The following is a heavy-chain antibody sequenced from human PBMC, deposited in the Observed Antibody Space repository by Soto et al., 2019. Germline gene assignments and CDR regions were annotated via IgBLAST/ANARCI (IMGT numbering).Heavy chain of an antibody. CDR2: INHSGST. V-gene: IGHV4-34*01. J-gene: IGHJ6*03. CDR1: GGSFSGYY. D-gene: IGHD3-10*01. CDR3: ARAGHYPAKGYYYMDV. Sequence: SETLSLTCAVYGGSFSGYYWSWIRQPPGKGLEWIGEINHSGSTNYNPSLKSRVTISVDTSKNQFSLKLSSVTAADTAVYYCARAGHYPAKGYYYMDVWGKGTTVTVSS.